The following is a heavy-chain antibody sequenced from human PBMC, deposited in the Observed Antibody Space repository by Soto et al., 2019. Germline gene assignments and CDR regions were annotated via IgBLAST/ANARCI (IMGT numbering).Heavy chain of an antibody. CDR2: IDPSESYV. J-gene: IGHJ4*02. CDR3: ARHLTSAAFDY. V-gene: IGHV5-10-1*01. D-gene: IGHD7-27*01. Sequence: GESLKISCKGSGYSFTSYWITWVRQMPGKGLEWMGRIDPSESYVDYSPSFQGHVTISVDKSINTAYLQWSSLKASDTAMYYCARHLTSAAFDYWGQGSLVTVCS. CDR1: GYSFTSYW.